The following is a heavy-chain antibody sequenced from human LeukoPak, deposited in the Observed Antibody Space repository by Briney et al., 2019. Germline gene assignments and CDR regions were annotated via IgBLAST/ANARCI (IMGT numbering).Heavy chain of an antibody. D-gene: IGHD3-10*01. J-gene: IGHJ3*02. V-gene: IGHV1-2*02. CDR1: GYTFTDYY. CDR2: ITPNSDDT. CDR3: ATGDYSGTKPDPIDM. Sequence: GASVKVSCKASGYTFTDYYIHWVRQAPGQGLEWMGCITPNSDDTDYAQKFQGRVTMTRDTSINTAYMALTRLSSDDTAVYYCATGDYSGTKPDPIDMWGQGTMVTVSS.